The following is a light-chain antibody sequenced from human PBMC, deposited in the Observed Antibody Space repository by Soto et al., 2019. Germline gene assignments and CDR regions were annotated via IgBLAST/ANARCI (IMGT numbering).Light chain of an antibody. CDR2: AAS. CDR1: QSVSSN. CDR3: QHYNNWPPLT. J-gene: IGKJ4*01. V-gene: IGKV3-15*01. Sequence: DIVMTQSPATLPVSPGQRVTLSCRASQSVSSNLAWYQQKPGQAPRLLIFAASTRATGIPARFSGSGSGTEFTLTISSLQSEDFGIYYCQHYNNWPPLTFGGGTKVEIK.